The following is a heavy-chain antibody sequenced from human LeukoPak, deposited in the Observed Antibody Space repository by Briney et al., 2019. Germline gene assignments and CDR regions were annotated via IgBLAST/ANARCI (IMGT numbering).Heavy chain of an antibody. CDR1: GFTFSSCG. D-gene: IGHD1-14*01. CDR3: ATETIGRHYDY. CDR2: IGPTGTDR. J-gene: IGHJ4*02. Sequence: GGSLRLSCAASGFTFSSCGFDWVRQAPGKGLEWVSAIGPTGTDRYYADSVRGRFTISRDNAKNSMYLQMDSLRDEDTAVYYCATETIGRHYDYWGQGALLTVSS. V-gene: IGHV3-21*01.